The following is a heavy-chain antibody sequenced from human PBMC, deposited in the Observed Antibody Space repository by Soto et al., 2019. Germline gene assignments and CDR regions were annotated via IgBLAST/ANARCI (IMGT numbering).Heavy chain of an antibody. J-gene: IGHJ6*02. D-gene: IGHD3-22*01. V-gene: IGHV4-34*01. Sequence: SETLSLTCAVYGGSFSGYYWTWIRQPPETGLEWIGEINHSGSTNYNPSLKSRVTISVDTSKNQFSLKLTSVTAADTAVYYCARRLYYDSSGFEGGGMDVWGQGTTVTVSS. CDR2: INHSGST. CDR3: ARRLYYDSSGFEGGGMDV. CDR1: GGSFSGYY.